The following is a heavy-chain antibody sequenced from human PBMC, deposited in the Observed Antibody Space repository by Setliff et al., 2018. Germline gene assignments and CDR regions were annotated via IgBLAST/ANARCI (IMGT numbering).Heavy chain of an antibody. CDR2: INPKNGGA. CDR3: ARARGPGYSSGWNWFDP. V-gene: IGHV1-2*02. J-gene: IGHJ5*02. D-gene: IGHD6-19*01. Sequence: ASVKVSCKASGYTFTSYDINWVRQAPGQGLEWMGVINPKNGGATYPQNLQGRVTMTRDTSMSTVYMELSRLRSDDTAVYYCARARGPGYSSGWNWFDPWGQGTLVTVSS. CDR1: GYTFTSYD.